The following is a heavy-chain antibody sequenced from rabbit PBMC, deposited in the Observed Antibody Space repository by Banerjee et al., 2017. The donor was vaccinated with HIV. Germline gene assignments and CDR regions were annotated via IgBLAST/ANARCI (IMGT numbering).Heavy chain of an antibody. CDR3: ARAGYAGYGYATGFNL. CDR1: GFDFSSYS. CDR2: IDPVFGST. Sequence: QEQLKETGGGLVQPGGSLTLSCKASGFDFSSYSMSWVRQAPGKGLEWIGYIDPVFGSTYYASWAKGRFTISKTSSTTVTLQMTSLTAADTATHFCARAGYAGYGYATGFNLWGPGTLVTVS. D-gene: IGHD6-1*01. J-gene: IGHJ4*01. V-gene: IGHV1S45*01.